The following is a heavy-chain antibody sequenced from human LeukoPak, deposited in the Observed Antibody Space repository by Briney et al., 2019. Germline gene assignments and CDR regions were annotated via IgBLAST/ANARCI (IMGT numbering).Heavy chain of an antibody. V-gene: IGHV3-48*01. D-gene: IGHD3-22*01. Sequence: PGGSLRLSCAASGFTFSSYSMNWVRQAPGKGLEWVSYISSSSSTIYYADSVKGRFTISRDNAKNSLYLQMNSLRAEDTAVYYCARDLGWNYYDSSGYYLRDDYWGQGTLVTVSS. CDR1: GFTFSSYS. CDR2: ISSSSSTI. J-gene: IGHJ4*02. CDR3: ARDLGWNYYDSSGYYLRDDY.